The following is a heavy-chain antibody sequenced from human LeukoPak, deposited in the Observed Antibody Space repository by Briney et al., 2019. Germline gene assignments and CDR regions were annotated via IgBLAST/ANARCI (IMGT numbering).Heavy chain of an antibody. Sequence: PGGSLRLSCITSGFTFNRNWMSWVRLAPGKGLEGVANINQDESAANYVDSVKGRFTISRDNTKDSLYLQMNSLRVEDTAVYYCGGDAFNFGGDLFAIWGQGTVVTVSS. D-gene: IGHD3-16*01. CDR1: GFTFNRNW. CDR2: INQDESAA. J-gene: IGHJ3*02. CDR3: GGDAFNFGGDLFAI. V-gene: IGHV3-7*01.